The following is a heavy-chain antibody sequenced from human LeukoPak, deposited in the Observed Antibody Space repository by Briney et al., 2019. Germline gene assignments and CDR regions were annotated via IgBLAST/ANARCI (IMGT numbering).Heavy chain of an antibody. CDR2: ISSDGSKK. J-gene: IGHJ4*02. CDR3: AKAEYYDSSGDYYFDY. V-gene: IGHV3-30-3*01. D-gene: IGHD3-22*01. Sequence: GGSLRLSCAASGFTFRNYAKHWVRQAPGKGLEWVAVISSDGSKKYYGDSVKGRFTISRDNSKNTLYLQMNSLRAEDTAVYYCAKAEYYDSSGDYYFDYWGQGTLVTVSS. CDR1: GFTFRNYA.